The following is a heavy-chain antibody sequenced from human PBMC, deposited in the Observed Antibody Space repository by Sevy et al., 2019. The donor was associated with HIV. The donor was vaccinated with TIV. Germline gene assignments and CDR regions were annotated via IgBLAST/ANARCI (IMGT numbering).Heavy chain of an antibody. Sequence: GGSLRLSCAASGFTFSSYAMSWVRQAPRKGLEWVSGISGSGGRTYYADSVKGRFTISRDNSKNTLYLQMKSLRAEDTAVYYCANLGTSYYESSSYYYQAPFDYWGQGTLVTVSS. CDR2: ISGSGGRT. CDR3: ANLGTSYYESSSYYYQAPFDY. D-gene: IGHD3-22*01. J-gene: IGHJ4*02. CDR1: GFTFSSYA. V-gene: IGHV3-23*01.